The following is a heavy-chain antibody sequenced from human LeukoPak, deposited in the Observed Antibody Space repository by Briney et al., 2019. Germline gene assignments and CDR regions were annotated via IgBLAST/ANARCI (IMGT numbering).Heavy chain of an antibody. D-gene: IGHD5-24*01. CDR3: ARQQRRDGYNYIDY. V-gene: IGHV5-51*01. CDR1: GYSFTTYW. Sequence: GESLKISCKCSGYSFTTYWIGWVRPMPPKGLEWMGIISPGDPDARYTPSFQGQVTISADKSISTAYLQWSSLTASDTAMYYYARQQRRDGYNYIDYWGQGTLVTVSS. CDR2: ISPGDPDA. J-gene: IGHJ4*02.